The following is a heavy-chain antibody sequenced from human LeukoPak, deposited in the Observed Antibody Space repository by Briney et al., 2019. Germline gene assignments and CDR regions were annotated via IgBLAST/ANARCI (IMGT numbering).Heavy chain of an antibody. D-gene: IGHD2-15*01. V-gene: IGHV4-34*01. Sequence: PSETLSLTCAVYGGSFSGYYWSWIRQPPGKGLEWIGEINHSGSTNYNPSLKSRVTISVDTSKNQFSLKLSSVTAADTAVYYCARDPDDCSGGSCYPIPWGQGTLVTVSS. CDR3: ARDPDDCSGGSCYPIP. CDR2: INHSGST. CDR1: GGSFSGYY. J-gene: IGHJ4*02.